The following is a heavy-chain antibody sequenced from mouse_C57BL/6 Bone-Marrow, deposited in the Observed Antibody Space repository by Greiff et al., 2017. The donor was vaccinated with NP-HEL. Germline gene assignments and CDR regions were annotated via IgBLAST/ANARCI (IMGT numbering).Heavy chain of an antibody. CDR2: IDPENGDT. Sequence: VQLQQPGAELVKPGASVKLSCKASGYTFTSYWMQWVKQRPEQGLEWIGWIDPENGDTEYASKFQGKATITADTSSNTAYLQLSSLTSEDTAVYYCTTDVFFAYWGQGTLVTVSA. J-gene: IGHJ3*01. CDR3: TTDVFFAY. V-gene: IGHV14-4*01. CDR1: GYTFTSYW.